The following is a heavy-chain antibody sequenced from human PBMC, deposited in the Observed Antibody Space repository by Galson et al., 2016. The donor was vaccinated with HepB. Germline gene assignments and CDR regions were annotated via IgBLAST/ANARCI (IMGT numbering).Heavy chain of an antibody. D-gene: IGHD3-9*01. Sequence: SVKVSCKASGYIFISYGINWERQAPGQGLEWMGWISPYNGNTNYAQNVQGRVTLTSDTSTSTAYMELRSLRSDDTAVYYCAKERAHYDVLTGYLPYFDSWGQGTLVSVSS. CDR1: GYIFISYG. J-gene: IGHJ4*02. CDR3: AKERAHYDVLTGYLPYFDS. V-gene: IGHV1-18*01. CDR2: ISPYNGNT.